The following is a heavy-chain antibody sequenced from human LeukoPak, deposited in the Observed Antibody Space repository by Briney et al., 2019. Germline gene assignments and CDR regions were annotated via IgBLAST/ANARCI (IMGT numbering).Heavy chain of an antibody. Sequence: GGSLRLSCAASGFTFSSYAMNWVRQAPGKGLEWVSYISSSSGNIYYADSVKGRFTISRDNAKNSLYLQMNSLRAEDTAVYYCARDTPYYDFWSGYYYYYYMDVWGKGTTVTVSS. D-gene: IGHD3-3*01. CDR2: ISSSSGNI. CDR1: GFTFSSYA. J-gene: IGHJ6*03. CDR3: ARDTPYYDFWSGYYYYYYMDV. V-gene: IGHV3-48*01.